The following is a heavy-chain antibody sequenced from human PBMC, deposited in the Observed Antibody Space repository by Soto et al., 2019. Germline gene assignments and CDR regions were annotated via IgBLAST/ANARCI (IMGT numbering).Heavy chain of an antibody. CDR3: AKGIKRFLLYGWDV. D-gene: IGHD2-2*02. V-gene: IGHV3-9*01. CDR1: GFKFDDYA. CDR2: ITWNSNNL. Sequence: PVWSIRLSCTASGFKFDDYAMHWVRQAPGKGLEWVSGITWNSNNLDYADSVKGRFTISRDNAKNSLYLQMNSLRAEDTALYYCAKGIKRFLLYGWDVCGQGHTGTLAS. J-gene: IGHJ6*02.